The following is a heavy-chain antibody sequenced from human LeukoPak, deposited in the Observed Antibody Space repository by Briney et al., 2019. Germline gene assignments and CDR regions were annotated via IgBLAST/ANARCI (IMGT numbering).Heavy chain of an antibody. CDR1: GDSVSSNSVT. D-gene: IGHD2-2*01. CDR3: ARRLTQYDCFDP. CDR2: TYFRSTWYN. J-gene: IGHJ5*02. Sequence: SQTLSLTCAISGDSVSSNSVTWNWIRQSPSRGLEWLGRTYFRSTWYNDYAVSVRGRITVNPDTSKNQFSLHLNSVTPEDTAVYYCARRLTQYDCFDPWGQGILVTVSS. V-gene: IGHV6-1*01.